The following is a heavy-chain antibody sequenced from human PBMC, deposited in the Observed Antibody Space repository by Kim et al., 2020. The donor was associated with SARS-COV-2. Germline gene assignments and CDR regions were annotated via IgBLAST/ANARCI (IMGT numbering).Heavy chain of an antibody. D-gene: IGHD3-22*01. CDR3: AKVVVVAPSYYYGMDV. V-gene: IGHV3-23*01. Sequence: VQGRFTISRDNSKNTLYLQMNSLRAEDTAVYYCAKVVVVAPSYYYGMDVWGQGTTVTVSS. J-gene: IGHJ6*02.